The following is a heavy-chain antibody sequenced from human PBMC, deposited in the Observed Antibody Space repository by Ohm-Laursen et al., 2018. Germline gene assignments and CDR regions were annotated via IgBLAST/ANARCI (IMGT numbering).Heavy chain of an antibody. CDR1: GYTFTSYD. V-gene: IGHV1-8*01. J-gene: IGHJ2*01. CDR3: TREASGDYGYFDL. D-gene: IGHD4-17*01. CDR2: MNPTSGNT. Sequence: GASVKVSCKVSGYTFTSYDINWVRQATGQGLEWMGWMNPTSGNTGYAEKFQGRVTMTRNTSISTAYMELSSLRSEDTAEYYCTREASGDYGYFDLWGRGTLVTVSS.